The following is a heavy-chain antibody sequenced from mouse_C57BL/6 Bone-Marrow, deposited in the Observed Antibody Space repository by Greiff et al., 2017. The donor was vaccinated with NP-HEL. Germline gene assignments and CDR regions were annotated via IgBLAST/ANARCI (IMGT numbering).Heavy chain of an antibody. J-gene: IGHJ3*01. CDR2: IYPRSGNN. D-gene: IGHD4-1*01. CDR1: GYTFTSYG. CDR3: ARDGGTAWFAY. V-gene: IGHV1-81*01. Sequence: VQLQQSGAELARPGASVKLSCKASGYTFTSYGISWVKQRTGQGLEWIGEIYPRSGNNYYNEKFKGKATLTADKSSSTAYMELRSLTSEDSAVYSCARDGGTAWFAYWGQGTLVTVSA.